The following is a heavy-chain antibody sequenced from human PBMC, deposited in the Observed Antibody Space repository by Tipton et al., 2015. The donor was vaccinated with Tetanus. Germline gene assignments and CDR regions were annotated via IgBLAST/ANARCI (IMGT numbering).Heavy chain of an antibody. CDR1: GFIFSSYG. Sequence: SLRLSCAASGFIFSSYGIHWVRQAPGKGLEWLAVSWYDGTDKYYADSVKGRFTISRDNSKNTLYLQMNSLRAEDTALYYRAREADCSGGSCFSGDFDTWGQGTQVTVSS. CDR3: AREADCSGGSCFSGDFDT. CDR2: SWYDGTDK. V-gene: IGHV3-33*01. J-gene: IGHJ4*02. D-gene: IGHD2-15*01.